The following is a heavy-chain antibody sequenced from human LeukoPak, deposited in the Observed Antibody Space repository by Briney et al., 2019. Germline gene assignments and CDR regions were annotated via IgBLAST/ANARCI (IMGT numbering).Heavy chain of an antibody. CDR2: IYYSGST. Sequence: PSETLSLTCTVSGGSISSSSYYWGWIRQPPGKGLEWIGSIYYSGSTYYNPSLKSRVTISVDTSKNQFSLKLSSVTAADTAVYYCARSTWAALYNWFDPWAQGTLVTASS. J-gene: IGHJ5*02. CDR1: GGSISSSSYY. CDR3: ARSTWAALYNWFDP. V-gene: IGHV4-39*01. D-gene: IGHD6-6*01.